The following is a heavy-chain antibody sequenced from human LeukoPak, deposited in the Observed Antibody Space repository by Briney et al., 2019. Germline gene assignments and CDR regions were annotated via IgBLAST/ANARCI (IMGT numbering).Heavy chain of an antibody. D-gene: IGHD3-10*01. CDR3: ARIWPDL. V-gene: IGHV4-34*01. CDR2: INHSGYT. CDR1: GESFSGYF. Sequence: MPSETLSLTCAVYGESFSGYFWSWIRQPPGKGLEWIGEINHSGYTNYNPSLKSRVTISVDTSKKQFSLKLNSVTAADTAVYYCARIWPDLWGRGTLVTVSS. J-gene: IGHJ2*01.